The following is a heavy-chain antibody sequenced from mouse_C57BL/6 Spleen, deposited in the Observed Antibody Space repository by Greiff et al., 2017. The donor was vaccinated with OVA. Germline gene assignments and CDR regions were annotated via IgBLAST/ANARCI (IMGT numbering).Heavy chain of an antibody. CDR2: ISDGGSYT. CDR1: GFTFSSYA. D-gene: IGHD1-1*01. CDR3: ARDQSSDWYFDV. V-gene: IGHV5-4*01. Sequence: EVQGVESGGGLVKPGGSLKLSCAASGFTFSSYAMSWVRQTPEKRLEWVATISDGGSYTYYPDNVKGRFTISRDNAKNNLYLQMSHLKSEDTAMYYCARDQSSDWYFDVWGTGTTVTVSS. J-gene: IGHJ1*03.